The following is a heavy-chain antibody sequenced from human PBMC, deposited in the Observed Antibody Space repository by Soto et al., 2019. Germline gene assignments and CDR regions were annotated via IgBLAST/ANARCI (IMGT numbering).Heavy chain of an antibody. D-gene: IGHD3-9*01. CDR2: ISAYNGNT. V-gene: IGHV1-18*01. CDR3: ARVSSSSDYDILTGYSNFDY. CDR1: GYTFTSYG. Sequence: ASVKVSCKASGYTFTSYGISWVRQAPGQGLEWMGWISAYNGNTNYAQKLQGRVTMTTDTSTSTAYMELRSLRSDDTAVYYCARVSSSSDYDILTGYSNFDYWGQGTLVTVSS. J-gene: IGHJ4*02.